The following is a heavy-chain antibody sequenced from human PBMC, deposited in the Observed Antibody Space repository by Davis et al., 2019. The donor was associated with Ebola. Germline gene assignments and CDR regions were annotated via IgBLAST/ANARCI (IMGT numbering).Heavy chain of an antibody. Sequence: GESLKISCAASGFTFSSYAMSWVRQAPGKGLEWVSAISGSGGSTYYADSVKGRFIISRDNSENTLYLQMNSLRAEDTAVYYCAKDRRTTHAFDIWGQGTMVTVSS. J-gene: IGHJ3*02. D-gene: IGHD4-11*01. CDR1: GFTFSSYA. V-gene: IGHV3-23*01. CDR2: ISGSGGST. CDR3: AKDRRTTHAFDI.